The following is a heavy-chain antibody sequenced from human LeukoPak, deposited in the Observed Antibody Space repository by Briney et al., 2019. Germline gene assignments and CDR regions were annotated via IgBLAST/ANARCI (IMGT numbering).Heavy chain of an antibody. CDR2: INPNNGGT. CDR3: ARPYSGYEWCDY. D-gene: IGHD5-12*01. CDR1: GYTFTDYY. Sequence: ASVKVSCRASGYTFTDYYMHWMRQAPGQGLEWMGQINPNNGGTNYAQKFQGRVTMTRDTSISTAYMELSRLTSADTAVYYCARPYSGYEWCDYWGQGTLATVS. V-gene: IGHV1-2*06. J-gene: IGHJ4*02.